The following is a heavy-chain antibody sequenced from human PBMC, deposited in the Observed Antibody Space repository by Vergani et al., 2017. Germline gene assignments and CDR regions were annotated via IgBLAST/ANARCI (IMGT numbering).Heavy chain of an antibody. CDR1: GFIFSAFG. CDR2: ISGDGGRT. D-gene: IGHD3-16*01. J-gene: IGHJ4*02. CDR3: IQRDSALGVMG. V-gene: IGHV3-64D*06. Sequence: EVQLVESGGGLVQPGGSLRLSCSASGFIFSAFGMHWVRQAPGKGLEYVSAISGDGGRTLYADSVKGRFSISRDNSKNIVYPQVSSPRVEDTAVYYCIQRDSALGVMGWGQGTLVTVSS.